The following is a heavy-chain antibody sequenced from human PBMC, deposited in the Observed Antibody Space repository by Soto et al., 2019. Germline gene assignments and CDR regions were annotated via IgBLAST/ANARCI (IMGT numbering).Heavy chain of an antibody. D-gene: IGHD4-17*01. Sequence: ASVKGSCKASGYTSTSYGISWVRQAPGQGLEWMGWISAYNGNTNYAQKLQGRVTMATDTSTSTAYMELRSLRSDDTAVYYCARDLHGDPYYWGQGTLVTVSS. J-gene: IGHJ4*02. CDR2: ISAYNGNT. CDR1: GYTSTSYG. V-gene: IGHV1-18*01. CDR3: ARDLHGDPYY.